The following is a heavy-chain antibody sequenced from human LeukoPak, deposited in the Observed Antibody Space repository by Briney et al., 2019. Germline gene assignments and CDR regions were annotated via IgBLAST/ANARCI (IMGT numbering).Heavy chain of an antibody. Sequence: GGSLRLSCAASGFHVGSNHMSWVRQAPGKGLEWVSVIFSGGPTYYADSVKGRFTISRDNSKNTLYLQMNSLRADYTAVYYCARFSGYSYGAYFDYWGQGTLVTVSS. J-gene: IGHJ4*02. V-gene: IGHV3-53*01. CDR1: GFHVGSNH. CDR3: ARFSGYSYGAYFDY. CDR2: IFSGGPT. D-gene: IGHD5-18*01.